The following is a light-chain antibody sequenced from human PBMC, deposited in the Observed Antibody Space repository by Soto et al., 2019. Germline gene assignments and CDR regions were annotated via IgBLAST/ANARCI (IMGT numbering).Light chain of an antibody. Sequence: EIVMTQSPATLSVSPGERATLSCRASQSVNRNLGWYQQKPGQAPRLLIYGASTRVTGIPARFSGTGSGTEFTLTISSLQSEDFGVYYCQQYGTSGTFGQGTKVDIK. V-gene: IGKV3-15*01. CDR3: QQYGTSGT. J-gene: IGKJ1*01. CDR2: GAS. CDR1: QSVNRN.